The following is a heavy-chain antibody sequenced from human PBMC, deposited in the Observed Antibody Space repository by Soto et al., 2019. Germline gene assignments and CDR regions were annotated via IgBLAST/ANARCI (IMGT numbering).Heavy chain of an antibody. J-gene: IGHJ4*02. CDR2: INAGNGNT. V-gene: IGHV1-3*01. Sequence: ASVKVSCKASGYTFTSYAMHWVRQAPGQRLEWMGWINAGNGNTKYSQKFQGRVTITRDTSASTAYMELSSLRSEDTAVYYCARDLVMASYYFDYWGQGTLVPVS. CDR3: ARDLVMASYYFDY. CDR1: GYTFTSYA. D-gene: IGHD3-22*01.